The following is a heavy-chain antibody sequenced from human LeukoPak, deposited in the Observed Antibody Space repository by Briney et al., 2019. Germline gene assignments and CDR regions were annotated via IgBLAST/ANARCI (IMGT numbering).Heavy chain of an antibody. Sequence: SETLSLTCAVYGGSFSGYYWSWIRQPPGKGLEWIGSIYYSGSTYYNPSLKSRVTMSVDTSKNQFSLKLSSVTAADTAVYYCARDVPHGGSGADFDYWGQGTLVTVSS. V-gene: IGHV4-34*11. CDR1: GGSFSGYY. CDR3: ARDVPHGGSGADFDY. J-gene: IGHJ4*02. CDR2: IYYSGST. D-gene: IGHD2-15*01.